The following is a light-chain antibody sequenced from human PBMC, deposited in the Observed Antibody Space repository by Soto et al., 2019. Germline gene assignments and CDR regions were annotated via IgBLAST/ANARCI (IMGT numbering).Light chain of an antibody. Sequence: DVQMTQSPSTLSASVGDRVTITCRASQTISNWLAWYQQRPEKAPQLLISDASRLESGVPSRFSGSGSGTEFTLTISSLQPDDSATYYCQQYKSYSPRTFGQGTKVDIK. CDR3: QQYKSYSPRT. J-gene: IGKJ1*01. CDR1: QTISNW. V-gene: IGKV1-5*01. CDR2: DAS.